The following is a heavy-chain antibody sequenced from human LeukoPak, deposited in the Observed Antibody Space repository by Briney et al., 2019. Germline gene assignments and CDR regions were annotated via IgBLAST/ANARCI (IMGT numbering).Heavy chain of an antibody. CDR1: GFTFSSHW. J-gene: IGHJ4*02. V-gene: IGHV3-23*01. Sequence: GGSLRLSCAASGFTFSSHWMTWVRQAPGKGLEWVSTIGGGGPTTDYADSVKDRFTISRDNSKNTLYLQMNSLRAEDTAVYFCARGFLGGTNQYFDSWGQGTLVTVSS. D-gene: IGHD6-19*01. CDR2: IGGGGPTT. CDR3: ARGFLGGTNQYFDS.